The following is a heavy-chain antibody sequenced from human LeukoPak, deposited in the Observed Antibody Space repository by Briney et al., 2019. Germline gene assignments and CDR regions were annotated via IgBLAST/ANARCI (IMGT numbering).Heavy chain of an antibody. J-gene: IGHJ6*01. CDR2: INSDGSST. D-gene: IGHD5-18*01. CDR3: ANLEWIQLWSPRIYGMDV. V-gene: IGHV3-74*01. CDR1: GFTFSNYW. Sequence: TGGSLRLSWAASGFTFSNYWMHWVRQAPGKGRVCVARINSDGSSTTYAHSVKGRFTSSRDNSKNTLYLQMNSPRAEDTAVYYCANLEWIQLWSPRIYGMDVWGQGTTLTVSS.